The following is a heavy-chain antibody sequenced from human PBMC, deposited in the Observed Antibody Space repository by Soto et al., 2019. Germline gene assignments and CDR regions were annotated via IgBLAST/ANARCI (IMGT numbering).Heavy chain of an antibody. CDR1: GFSVRSNY. CDR2: ISGSGGST. V-gene: IGHV3-11*01. J-gene: IGHJ6*02. D-gene: IGHD2-2*02. CDR3: ARCGEVPAAISAGMDV. Sequence: PGGSLRLSCAASGFSVRSNYMTWVRQAPGKGLDWVSAISGSGGSTYYADSVKGRFTISRDNAKNSLYLQMNSLRAEDTAVYYCARCGEVPAAISAGMDVWGQGTTVTVSS.